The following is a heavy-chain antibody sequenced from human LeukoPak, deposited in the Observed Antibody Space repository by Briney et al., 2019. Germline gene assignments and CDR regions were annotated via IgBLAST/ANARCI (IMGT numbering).Heavy chain of an antibody. V-gene: IGHV3-30*02. CDR2: IRYDGSDK. J-gene: IGHJ4*02. D-gene: IGHD1-26*01. Sequence: GGSLGLSCAPSGFTFSSYGMHWVRQAPGKGLEWVAFIRYDGSDKHYADSVKGRFTISRDNSKDTLYLRMNSLGAEDTAVYYCAKDLELAPLDYWGQGTLVTVSS. CDR1: GFTFSSYG. CDR3: AKDLELAPLDY.